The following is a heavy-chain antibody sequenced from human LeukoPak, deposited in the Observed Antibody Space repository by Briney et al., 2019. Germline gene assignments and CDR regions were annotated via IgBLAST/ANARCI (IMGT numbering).Heavy chain of an antibody. V-gene: IGHV4-39*02. D-gene: IGHD6-25*01. J-gene: IGHJ4*02. CDR3: ARSSGTGTFSY. Sequence: SETLSLTCTVSGGSISRSTYYWAWIRQPPGKGLEWIGSVYYGRSPYFNPSLESRATISVDTSKNHFSLKMSSVTAADTAVYYCARSSGTGTFSYWGQGTLVTVSS. CDR2: VYYGRSP. CDR1: GGSISRSTYY.